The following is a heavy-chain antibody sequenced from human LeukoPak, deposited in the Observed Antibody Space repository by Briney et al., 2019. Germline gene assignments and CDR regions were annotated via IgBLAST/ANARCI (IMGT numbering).Heavy chain of an antibody. CDR2: ISSSGSTI. V-gene: IGHV3-11*04. D-gene: IGHD3-22*01. J-gene: IGHJ4*02. CDR3: ARDRWLSRNYYDSSVKVDY. Sequence: TGGSLRLSCAASGFTFSDYYMSWIRQAPGKGLEWVSYISSSGSTIYYADSVKGRFTISRDNAKNSLYLQMNSLRAEDTAVYYCARDRWLSRNYYDSSVKVDYWGQGTLVTVSS. CDR1: GFTFSDYY.